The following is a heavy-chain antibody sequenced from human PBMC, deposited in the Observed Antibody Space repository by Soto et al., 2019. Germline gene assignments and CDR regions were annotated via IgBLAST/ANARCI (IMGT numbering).Heavy chain of an antibody. CDR3: AREGVHNYNEYYFDY. CDR2: ISGIRDYI. J-gene: IGHJ4*02. V-gene: IGHV3-21*06. Sequence: PGGSLRVSCAASGFTFSYYALHWVRRSPGKGLEWVSSISGIRDYIRYADSVKGRFTISRDNAKTSLYLQMNSLTAEDTAVYYCAREGVHNYNEYYFDYWGQGTLVTVSS. CDR1: GFTFSYYA. D-gene: IGHD3-22*01.